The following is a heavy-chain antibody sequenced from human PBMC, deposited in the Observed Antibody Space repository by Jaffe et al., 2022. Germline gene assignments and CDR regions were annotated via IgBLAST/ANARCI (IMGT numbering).Heavy chain of an antibody. CDR1: GFTFGFTFNNYA. V-gene: IGHV3-23*01. J-gene: IGHJ6*03. CDR2: ISGSGSDI. D-gene: IGHD3-16*01. CDR3: AKDWGVIPTYYFYLDV. Sequence: EVQLLESGGGLVQPGGSLRLSCVASGFTFGFTFNNYAMNWVRQAPGKGLEWLSSISGSGSDIFYAASVKGRFTISRDNSRNTVYLQMNSLRAEDTAVYYCAKDWGVIPTYYFYLDVWGKGTTVTVSS.